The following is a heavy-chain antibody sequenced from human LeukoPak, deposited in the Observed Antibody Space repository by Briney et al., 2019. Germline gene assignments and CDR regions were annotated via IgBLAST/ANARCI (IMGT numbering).Heavy chain of an antibody. J-gene: IGHJ4*02. CDR2: ISDSAGAT. CDR3: AKGGTTAWTAVDY. CDR1: GFTFSNYA. D-gene: IGHD1-7*01. Sequence: PGGFLRLSCAASGFTFSNYAMTWVRQAPGKGLEWVSSISDSAGATYYADSVRGPFTISRDNSGSTLCLQINSLRADDTAVYYCAKGGTTAWTAVDYWGQGTLVTVSS. V-gene: IGHV3-23*01.